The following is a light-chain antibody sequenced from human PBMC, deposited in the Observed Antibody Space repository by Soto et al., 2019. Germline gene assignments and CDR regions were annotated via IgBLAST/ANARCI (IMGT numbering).Light chain of an antibody. CDR1: QSVSSSY. Sequence: EIVLTQSPGTLSLSPGERATLSCRASQSVSSSYLAWYQQKPGQAPRLLIYGASSRATGSPDSFSGSGSGTDFTLTISRLEPEDFALYYCQQYGSSPRTLGQGTKVEIK. CDR2: GAS. CDR3: QQYGSSPRT. V-gene: IGKV3-20*01. J-gene: IGKJ1*01.